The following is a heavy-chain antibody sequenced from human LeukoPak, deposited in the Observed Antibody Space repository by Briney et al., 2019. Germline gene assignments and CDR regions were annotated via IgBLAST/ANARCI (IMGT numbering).Heavy chain of an antibody. J-gene: IGHJ3*02. CDR1: GFTFSSYA. CDR2: ISGSGGST. V-gene: IGHV3-23*01. Sequence: PGGSLRLSCAASGFTFSSYAMSWVRQAPGKGLEWVSAISGSGGSTYYADSVKGRFTISRDNSKNTLYLQMNSLRAEDTAVYYCAKDLVSDYYGDDAFDIWGQGTMVTVSS. D-gene: IGHD3-10*01. CDR3: AKDLVSDYYGDDAFDI.